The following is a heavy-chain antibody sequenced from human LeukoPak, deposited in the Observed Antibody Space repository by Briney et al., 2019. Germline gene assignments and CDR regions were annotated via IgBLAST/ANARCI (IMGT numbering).Heavy chain of an antibody. Sequence: GASVKVSCKASGYTFTSYDINWVRQATGQGLEWMGWMNPNSGNTGYAQKFQGRVTMTRNTSISTAYMELSSLRSEDTAVYYCARSGYDSSGHYPYYDYYYYMDVWGKGTTVTVSS. CDR2: MNPNSGNT. D-gene: IGHD3-22*01. J-gene: IGHJ6*03. CDR1: GYTFTSYD. V-gene: IGHV1-8*01. CDR3: ARSGYDSSGHYPYYDYYYYMDV.